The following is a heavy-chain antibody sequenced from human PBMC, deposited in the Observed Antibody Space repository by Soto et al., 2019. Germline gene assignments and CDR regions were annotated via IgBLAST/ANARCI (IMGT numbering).Heavy chain of an antibody. CDR2: IYYIGST. CDR3: ARDRDGYFGY. V-gene: IGHV4-61*01. D-gene: IGHD6-13*01. CDR1: GGSVSSGSYY. Sequence: QVQLQESGPGLVKPSETLSLTCTVSGGSVSSGSYYWSWIRQPPGKGLEWIGYIYYIGSTNYNPSLKSLVAISVDTSKNQFYLKLSSVTAADTVVYYCARDRDGYFGYWGQGTLVTVTS. J-gene: IGHJ4*02.